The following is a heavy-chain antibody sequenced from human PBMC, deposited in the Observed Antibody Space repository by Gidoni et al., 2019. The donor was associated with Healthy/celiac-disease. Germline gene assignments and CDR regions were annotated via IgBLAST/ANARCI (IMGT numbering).Heavy chain of an antibody. CDR2: INHSGST. CDR3: ARLLPAAHIRGWFDP. V-gene: IGHV4-34*01. Sequence: QVQLQQWGAGLLKPSETLSLTCAVYGGSFSGYYWIWIRQPPGKGLEWIWEINHSGSTNYNPSLKSRVTISVDTSKNQFSLKLSSVTAADTAVYYCARLLPAAHIRGWFDPWGQGTLVTVSS. CDR1: GGSFSGYY. J-gene: IGHJ5*02. D-gene: IGHD2-2*01.